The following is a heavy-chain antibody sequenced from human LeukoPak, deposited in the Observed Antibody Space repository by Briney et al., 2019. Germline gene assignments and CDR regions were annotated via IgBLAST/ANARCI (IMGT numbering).Heavy chain of an antibody. Sequence: SETLSLTCTVSGASISNSYWNWVRQPPGKGLEWIGYVYSSGSTNYNPSLKSRVTISVDTSKNQFSLKMTSVTAADTAVYYCANSYNGKIVPFDNWGQGALVTVPS. CDR1: GASISNSY. CDR2: VYSSGST. CDR3: ANSYNGKIVPFDN. V-gene: IGHV4-4*09. D-gene: IGHD5-24*01. J-gene: IGHJ4*02.